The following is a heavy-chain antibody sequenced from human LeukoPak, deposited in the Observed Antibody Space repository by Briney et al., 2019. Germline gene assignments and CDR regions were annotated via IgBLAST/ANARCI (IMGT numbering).Heavy chain of an antibody. D-gene: IGHD1/OR15-1a*01. CDR2: IKQDGSEE. V-gene: IGHV3-7*01. Sequence: PGGSLRLSCAASGFTFSTYWMSWVRQAPGKGLEWVATIKQDGSEEYYVDSVKGRFTISRDNAKNSLYLQMNSLRAEDTAVYYCARGGNMPDYWGQGALVTVSS. J-gene: IGHJ4*02. CDR3: ARGGNMPDY. CDR1: GFTFSTYW.